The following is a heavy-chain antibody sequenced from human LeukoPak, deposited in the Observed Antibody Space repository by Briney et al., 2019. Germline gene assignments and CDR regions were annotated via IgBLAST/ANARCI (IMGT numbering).Heavy chain of an antibody. D-gene: IGHD2-2*01. J-gene: IGHJ4*02. CDR3: AREHSTAYPFAY. CDR1: GYNFNSYY. V-gene: IGHV1-46*02. Sequence: ASVKVSCKAPGYNFNSYYMHWVRQAPGQGLEWMGIINPSGGGTNYAQRFQGRVTMTRDTSTSTVYMELSSLRSEDTAVYHCAREHSTAYPFAYWGQGTLVTVSS. CDR2: INPSGGGT.